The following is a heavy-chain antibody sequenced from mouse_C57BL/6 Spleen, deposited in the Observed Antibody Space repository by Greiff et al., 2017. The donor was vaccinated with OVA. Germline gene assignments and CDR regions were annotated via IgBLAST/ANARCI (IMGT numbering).Heavy chain of an antibody. D-gene: IGHD2-13*01. CDR3: ARCGDAYYAMDD. V-gene: IGHV1-18*01. Sequence: EVQLQQSGPELVKPGASVKISCKASGYTFTDYNMDWVKQSHGKSLEWIGDINPNNGGTIYNQKFKGKATLTVDKSSSTAYMELRSLTSEDTAVYYCARCGDAYYAMDDWGQGTSVTVAS. CDR2: INPNNGGT. CDR1: GYTFTDYN. J-gene: IGHJ4*01.